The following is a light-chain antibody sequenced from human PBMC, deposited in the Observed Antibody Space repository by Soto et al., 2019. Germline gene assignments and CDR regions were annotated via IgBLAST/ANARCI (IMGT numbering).Light chain of an antibody. Sequence: SYELTQPPSVSVAPGKTARITCGGNNIGSKSEHWYQQKPGQAPVLVIYYDSDRPSGIPERFSGSNSGNTATLTSSRVEAGDEADYYCQVWDSSSDHPVVFGGGTQLTVL. CDR3: QVWDSSSDHPVV. V-gene: IGLV3-21*04. J-gene: IGLJ2*01. CDR2: YDS. CDR1: NIGSKS.